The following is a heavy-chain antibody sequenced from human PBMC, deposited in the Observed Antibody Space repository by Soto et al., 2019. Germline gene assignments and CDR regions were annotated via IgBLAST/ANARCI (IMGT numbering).Heavy chain of an antibody. J-gene: IGHJ5*02. CDR3: ARTYGDYGQTWFDP. Sequence: QVQLVESGGGVVEPGRSLRLSCAASGFSFSSYAMHWVRQAPGKGLEWVAVISYDGSNKYYADSVKGRFTTSRDNSKNTLYLQMNSLRAEDTAVYYCARTYGDYGQTWFDPWGQGTLVTVSS. V-gene: IGHV3-30-3*01. D-gene: IGHD4-17*01. CDR1: GFSFSSYA. CDR2: ISYDGSNK.